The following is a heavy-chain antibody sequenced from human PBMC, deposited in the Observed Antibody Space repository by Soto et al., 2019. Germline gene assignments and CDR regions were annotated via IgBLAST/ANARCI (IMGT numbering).Heavy chain of an antibody. CDR2: INPNTGDT. CDR3: ARDRPPDY. CDR1: GFTFPAYY. Sequence: ASVKVSCKASGFTFPAYYVHWVRQAPGQGLEWMGWINPNTGDTNYAQKFEGRVTMTRDTSISTAYMELNGLRSDDTAVYFCARDRPPDYWGQGSLVTVSS. V-gene: IGHV1-2*02. J-gene: IGHJ4*02.